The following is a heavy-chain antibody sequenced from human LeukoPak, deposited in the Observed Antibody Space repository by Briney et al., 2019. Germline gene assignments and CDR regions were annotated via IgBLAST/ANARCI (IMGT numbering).Heavy chain of an antibody. CDR3: AKEWQGSYRYTGLFDY. V-gene: IGHV3-23*01. Sequence: GGSLRLSCAASGFTFSSYAMSWVRQAPGKGLEWVSAISGSGGSTYYADSVKGRVTISRDNSKNTLYLQMNSLRAEDAAVYYCAKEWQGSYRYTGLFDYWGQGTLVTVSS. CDR2: ISGSGGST. CDR1: GFTFSSYA. D-gene: IGHD3-16*02. J-gene: IGHJ4*02.